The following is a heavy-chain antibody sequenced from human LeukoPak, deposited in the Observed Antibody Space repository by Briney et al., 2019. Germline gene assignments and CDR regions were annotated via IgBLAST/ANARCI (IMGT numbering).Heavy chain of an antibody. D-gene: IGHD1-26*01. CDR1: GFTFDDYG. V-gene: IGHV3-20*04. Sequence: GGSLRLSCAASGFTFDDYGMSWVRQAPGKGLEWVSGINWNGGSTGYADSVKGRFTISRDNAKNSLYLQMNSLRAEDTALYYCARAGWELLRGKEYYFDYWGQGTLVTVSS. CDR3: ARAGWELLRGKEYYFDY. J-gene: IGHJ4*02. CDR2: INWNGGST.